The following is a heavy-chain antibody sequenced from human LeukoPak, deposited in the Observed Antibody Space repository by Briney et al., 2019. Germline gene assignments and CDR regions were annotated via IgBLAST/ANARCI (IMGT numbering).Heavy chain of an antibody. V-gene: IGHV3-30*04. CDR2: ISYDGSNK. J-gene: IGHJ4*02. D-gene: IGHD5-12*01. CDR3: ARGSYSGYVSGFDY. CDR1: GFTFGSYA. Sequence: GRSLRLSCAASGFTFGSYAMHWVRQAPGKGLEWVAVISYDGSNKYYADSVKGRFTISRDNSKNTLYLQMNSLRAEDTAVYYCARGSYSGYVSGFDYWGQGTLVTVSS.